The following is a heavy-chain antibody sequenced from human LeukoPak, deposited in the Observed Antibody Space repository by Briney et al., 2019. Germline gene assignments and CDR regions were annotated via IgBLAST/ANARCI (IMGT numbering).Heavy chain of an antibody. D-gene: IGHD6-19*01. CDR1: GYTFTGYY. CDR2: INPNSGGT. CDR3: ARDMAVATHSIYYYYYGMDV. Sequence: GASVKVSCKASGYTFTGYYMHWVRQAPGQGLEWMGWINPNSGGTNYAQKLQGRVTMTRDTSISTAYMELSRLRSDDTAVYYCARDMAVATHSIYYYYYGMDVWGQGTTVTVSS. J-gene: IGHJ6*02. V-gene: IGHV1-2*02.